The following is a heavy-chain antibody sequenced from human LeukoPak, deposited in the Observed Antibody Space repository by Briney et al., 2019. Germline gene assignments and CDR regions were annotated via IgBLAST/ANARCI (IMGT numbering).Heavy chain of an antibody. J-gene: IGHJ4*02. Sequence: PGGSLRLSCAASGFTFSNYAMHWVLQAPGKGLEWVAVISYDGSNKYYANSVKGRFTISRDNSKNTLYVQMDSLRAEDTAVYYCARESKESYGSSFYFWGQGTLVTVSS. V-gene: IGHV3-30-3*01. CDR2: ISYDGSNK. D-gene: IGHD3-10*01. CDR3: ARESKESYGSSFYF. CDR1: GFTFSNYA.